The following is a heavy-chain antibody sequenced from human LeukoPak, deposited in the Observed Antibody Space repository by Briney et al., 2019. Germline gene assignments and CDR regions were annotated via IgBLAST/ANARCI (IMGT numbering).Heavy chain of an antibody. Sequence: SVKVSCKASGGTFSSYAISWVRQAPGQGLEWMGGIIPIFGTANYAQKFQGRVTITTDESTSTAYMELSSLRSEDTAVYYCARVSVDIVATFMGSSDYWGQGTLVTVSS. J-gene: IGHJ4*02. V-gene: IGHV1-69*05. CDR3: ARVSVDIVATFMGSSDY. CDR1: GGTFSSYA. CDR2: IIPIFGTA. D-gene: IGHD5-12*01.